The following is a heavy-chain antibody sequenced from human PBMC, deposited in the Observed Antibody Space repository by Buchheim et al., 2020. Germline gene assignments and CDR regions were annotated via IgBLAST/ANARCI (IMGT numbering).Heavy chain of an antibody. V-gene: IGHV3-30*03. Sequence: QLQLVESGGGVVQPGTSLRLSCVGSGFNISTYAMHWVRQAPGKGLEWVSLISYDGSNIYYVDSVKGRFTISRDNSKNTLELQMSSLRPKETSVYFCAQIPLVMLSADIFDYYYTGMDVWGPGTT. CDR3: AQIPLVMLSADIFDYYYTGMDV. CDR1: GFNISTYA. CDR2: ISYDGSNI. D-gene: IGHD2-2*01. J-gene: IGHJ6*02.